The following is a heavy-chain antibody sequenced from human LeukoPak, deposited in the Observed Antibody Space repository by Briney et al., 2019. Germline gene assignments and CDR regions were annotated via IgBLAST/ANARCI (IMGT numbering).Heavy chain of an antibody. Sequence: GGSLRLSCAASGFTFSRYAIHWVRQAPGKGLEWVAVISYDGSNKYYADSVKGRFTISRDNSKNTLYLQMNSLRAEDTAVYYCAREKVAAADFDYWGQGTLVTVSS. J-gene: IGHJ4*02. V-gene: IGHV3-30*04. CDR3: AREKVAAADFDY. CDR1: GFTFSRYA. D-gene: IGHD6-13*01. CDR2: ISYDGSNK.